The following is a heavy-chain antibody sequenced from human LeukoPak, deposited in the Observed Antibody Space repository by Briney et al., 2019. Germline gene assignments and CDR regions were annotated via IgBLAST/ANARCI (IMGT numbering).Heavy chain of an antibody. Sequence: GASVKVSCKASGYTFTSYYMHWVRQAPGQGLEWMGIINPSGGSTSYAQKFQARVTMTRDTSTSTVYMELSSLRSEDTAVYYCARVTRYYDFWSGYFDYWGQGTLSPSPQ. J-gene: IGHJ4*02. CDR2: INPSGGST. CDR3: ARVTRYYDFWSGYFDY. CDR1: GYTFTSYY. D-gene: IGHD3-3*01. V-gene: IGHV1-46*01.